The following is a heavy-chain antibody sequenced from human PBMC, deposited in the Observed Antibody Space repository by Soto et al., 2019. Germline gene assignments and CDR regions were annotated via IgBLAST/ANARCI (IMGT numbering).Heavy chain of an antibody. D-gene: IGHD2-15*01. CDR3: ARDLMYSHMDV. V-gene: IGHV3-11*01. Sequence: QVQLVESGGGLVKPGGSLRLSCAASGFTFSDYYMSWIRQAPGKGLEWLSYISSSGSPLYYADSVKGRFTISRDNAKNSLSPQMNCLRAEDTAVYYCARDLMYSHMDVWGQGTTVTVSS. CDR2: ISSSGSPL. J-gene: IGHJ6*02. CDR1: GFTFSDYY.